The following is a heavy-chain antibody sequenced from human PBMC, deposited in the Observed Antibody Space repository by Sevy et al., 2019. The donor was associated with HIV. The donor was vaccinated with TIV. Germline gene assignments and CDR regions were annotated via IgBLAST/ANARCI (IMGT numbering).Heavy chain of an antibody. CDR3: ARDAARVIVPTAGFDS. CDR1: GFTFRSFS. CDR2: IWYDGRTE. Sequence: GGSLRLSCVASGFTFRSFSMHWVRQAPGKGLEWVAAIWYDGRTERYADSVQGRFTISRDNSKKTLHLQMNSLRAEDTALYSCARDAARVIVPTAGFDSWGQGTLVTVSS. V-gene: IGHV3-33*01. J-gene: IGHJ5*01. D-gene: IGHD1-1*01.